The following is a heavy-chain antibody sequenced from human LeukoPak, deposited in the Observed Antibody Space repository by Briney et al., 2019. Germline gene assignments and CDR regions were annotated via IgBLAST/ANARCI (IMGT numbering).Heavy chain of an antibody. Sequence: SETLSLTCTVSGGSISSSSYYWGWIRQPPGKGLEWIGSIYYSGSTYYNPSLKSRVTISVDTSKNQFSLKLSSVTAADTAVYYCATTRIGSLWFGELFDYWGQGTLVTVSS. J-gene: IGHJ4*02. CDR1: GGSISSSSYY. CDR2: IYYSGST. CDR3: ATTRIGSLWFGELFDY. V-gene: IGHV4-39*07. D-gene: IGHD3-10*01.